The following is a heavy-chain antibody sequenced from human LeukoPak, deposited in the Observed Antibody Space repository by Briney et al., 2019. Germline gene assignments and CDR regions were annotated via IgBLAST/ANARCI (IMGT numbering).Heavy chain of an antibody. Sequence: SEALSLTCAVYGGSFSGYYWSWIRQPPGKGLEWIGEINHSGSTNYNPSLKSRVTISVDTSKNQFYLKLSSVTAADTAVYYCARGPRRYGSGSYYNYWGHGTLVTVSS. D-gene: IGHD3-10*01. CDR3: ARGPRRYGSGSYYNY. J-gene: IGHJ4*01. V-gene: IGHV4-34*01. CDR2: INHSGST. CDR1: GGSFSGYY.